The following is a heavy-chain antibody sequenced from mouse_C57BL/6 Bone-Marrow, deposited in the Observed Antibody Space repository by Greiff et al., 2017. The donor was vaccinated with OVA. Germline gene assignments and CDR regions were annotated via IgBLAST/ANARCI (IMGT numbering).Heavy chain of an antibody. CDR1: GYTFTSYW. Sequence: QVQLKQPGAELVKPGASVKLSCKASGYTFTSYWMHWVKQRPGQGLEWIGMIHPNSGSTNYNEKFKSKATLTVDKSSSTAYMQLSSLTSEDSAVYYCESLYVSYYVSARDYWGRGNSVTVSS. CDR2: IHPNSGST. D-gene: IGHD2-3*01. J-gene: IGHJ4*01. CDR3: ESLYVSYYVSARDY. V-gene: IGHV1-64*01.